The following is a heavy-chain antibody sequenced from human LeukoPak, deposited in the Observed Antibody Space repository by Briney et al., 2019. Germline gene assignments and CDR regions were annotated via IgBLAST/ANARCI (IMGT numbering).Heavy chain of an antibody. CDR3: ARGLMGIAAACMVY. CDR2: ISGSGGST. D-gene: IGHD6-13*01. Sequence: PGGSLRLSCAASGFTFSSYAMSWVRQAPGKGLEWVSAISGSGGSTYYADSVKGRFTISRDNSKNTLHLQMNSLRAEDTAVYYCARGLMGIAAACMVYWGQGTLVTVSS. J-gene: IGHJ4*02. V-gene: IGHV3-23*01. CDR1: GFTFSSYA.